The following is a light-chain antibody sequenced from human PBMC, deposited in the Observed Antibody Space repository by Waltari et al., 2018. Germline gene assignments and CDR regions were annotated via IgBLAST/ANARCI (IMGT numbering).Light chain of an antibody. Sequence: DVAMTQAPLSLAVTVGQPASMSCSSSEDLVHKDGTVYLNWFHQSPGQSPRRLIYKVSKRDSGVPDRFSGSGSGTDFTLKISRVEAEDVGVYYCMQGTFWPYTFGQGTKLEIK. J-gene: IGKJ2*01. CDR2: KVS. CDR3: MQGTFWPYT. V-gene: IGKV2-30*02. CDR1: EDLVHKDGTVY.